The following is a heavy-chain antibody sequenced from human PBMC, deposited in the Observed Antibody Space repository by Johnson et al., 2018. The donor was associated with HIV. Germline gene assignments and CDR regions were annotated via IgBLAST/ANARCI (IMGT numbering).Heavy chain of an antibody. CDR1: GFTFSNYG. CDR2: MWYDGSNK. V-gene: IGHV3-33*01. J-gene: IGHJ3*02. CDR3: ARATSGGWRPHDAFDI. D-gene: IGHD6-19*01. Sequence: QVQLVESGGGVVQPGRSLRLSCAASGFTFSNYGMHWVRQAPGKGLEWVAVMWYDGSNKYYADSVKGRFTISRDSSKNTLYLHMNSLRAEDTAVYYCARATSGGWRPHDAFDIWGQVTMVTVSS.